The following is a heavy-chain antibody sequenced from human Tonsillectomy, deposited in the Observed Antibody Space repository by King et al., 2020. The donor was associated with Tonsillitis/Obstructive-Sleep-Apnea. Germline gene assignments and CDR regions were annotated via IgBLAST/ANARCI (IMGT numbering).Heavy chain of an antibody. CDR1: GGSVSSGSYY. V-gene: IGHV4-61*01. CDR2: ISYRGNT. Sequence: QLQESGPGLAKPSETLSLTCTVSGGSVSSGSYYWNWIRQPPGKGLEWIGYISYRGNTKYNSSLKSRVTISIDTSKNQFSLRLSSVTAADTAVYYGARDPLTNYCRSTSCQGFWGQGTLVTVS. D-gene: IGHD2-2*01. CDR3: ARDPLTNYCRSTSCQGF. J-gene: IGHJ4*02.